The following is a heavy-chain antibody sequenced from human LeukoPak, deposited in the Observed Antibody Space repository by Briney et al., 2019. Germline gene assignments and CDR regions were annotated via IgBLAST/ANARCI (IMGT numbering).Heavy chain of an antibody. CDR2: ISSGSSYI. D-gene: IGHD3-22*01. J-gene: IGHJ4*02. CDR3: ARDSGDYYDSSGYPFDY. Sequence: GGSLRLSCAASGFTFSSYSMNWVRQAPGKGLEWVSSISSGSSYIYYADSVKGRFTISRDNAKHSLYLQMNSLRAEDTAVYYCARDSGDYYDSSGYPFDYWGQGTLVTVSS. V-gene: IGHV3-21*01. CDR1: GFTFSSYS.